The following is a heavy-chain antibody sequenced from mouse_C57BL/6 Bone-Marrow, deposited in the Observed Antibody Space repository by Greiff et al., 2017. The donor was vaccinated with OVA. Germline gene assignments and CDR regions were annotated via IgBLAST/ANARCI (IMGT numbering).Heavy chain of an antibody. J-gene: IGHJ3*01. CDR3: ARGGYYGSSLGGFAY. Sequence: QVQLKQPGAELVRPGSSVKLSCKASGYTFTSYWMHWVKQRPIQGLEWIGNIDPSDSETHYNQKFKDKATLTVDKSSSTAYMQRSSLTSEDSVVYYCARGGYYGSSLGGFAYWGQGTLVTVSA. CDR1: GYTFTSYW. CDR2: IDPSDSET. D-gene: IGHD1-1*01. V-gene: IGHV1-52*01.